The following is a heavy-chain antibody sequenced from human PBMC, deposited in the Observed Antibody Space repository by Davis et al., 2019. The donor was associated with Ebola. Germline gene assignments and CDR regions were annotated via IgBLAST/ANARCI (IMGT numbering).Heavy chain of an antibody. J-gene: IGHJ4*02. Sequence: GESLKISCAASGFTFSSNWMTWVRQAPGKGLEWVANIKQDGSEIYYVDSVKGRFTISRDNAKNTLYLQMNSLRAEDTAVYYCARGARFANDYWGQGTLVTVSS. CDR1: GFTFSSNW. CDR2: IKQDGSEI. CDR3: ARGARFANDY. D-gene: IGHD3-10*01. V-gene: IGHV3-7*01.